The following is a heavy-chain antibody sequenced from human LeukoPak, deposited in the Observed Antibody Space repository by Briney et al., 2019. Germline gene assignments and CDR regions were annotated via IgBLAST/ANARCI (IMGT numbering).Heavy chain of an antibody. CDR2: ISYDGSNK. V-gene: IGHV3-30*18. CDR1: GFTFSSYG. CDR3: AKVGNNWDFDY. J-gene: IGHJ4*02. Sequence: PGGSLRLSCAASGFTFSSYGMHWVRQAPGKGLEWVAVISYDGSNKYYADSVKGRFTISRDNSKNTLYLQMNSLRGEDTAVYYCAKVGNNWDFDYWGQGTLVTVSS. D-gene: IGHD1-1*01.